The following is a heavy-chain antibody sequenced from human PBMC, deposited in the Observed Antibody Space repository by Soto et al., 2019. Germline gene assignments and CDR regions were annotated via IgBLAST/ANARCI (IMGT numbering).Heavy chain of an antibody. J-gene: IGHJ5*02. D-gene: IGHD3-16*01. CDR3: AREGPNQRLS. Sequence: GASVKVSCKASSYTFTSYGFSWVRQAPGQGLEWMGWITAYNGNTKYAQKWQGRVTMTTDTSTSTAYMELRSLRSDDTAVYYCAREGPNQRLSWGQGTLVTVSS. V-gene: IGHV1-18*01. CDR1: SYTFTSYG. CDR2: ITAYNGNT.